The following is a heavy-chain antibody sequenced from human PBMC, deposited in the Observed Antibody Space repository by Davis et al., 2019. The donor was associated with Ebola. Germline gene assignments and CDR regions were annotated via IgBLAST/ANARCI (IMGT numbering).Heavy chain of an antibody. Sequence: GESLKISCAASGFTFSSYSMNWVRQAPGKGLEWVSSISSSSSYIYYADSVKGRFTISRDNAKNSLYLQMNSLRAEDTAVYYCARELMQKYSCFDYWGQGTLVTVSS. CDR3: ARELMQKYSCFDY. J-gene: IGHJ4*02. CDR1: GFTFSSYS. V-gene: IGHV3-21*01. D-gene: IGHD4-11*01. CDR2: ISSSSSYI.